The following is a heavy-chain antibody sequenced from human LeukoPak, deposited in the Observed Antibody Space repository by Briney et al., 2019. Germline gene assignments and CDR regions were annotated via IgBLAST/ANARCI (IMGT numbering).Heavy chain of an antibody. CDR2: ISGRADRT. V-gene: IGHV3-23*01. Sequence: PGGSLRLSCAASGFSFGSYAMNWVRQAPGEGLEWVSAISGRADRTYYADSVKGRFTVSRDNSMHTLYLQVDTLRAEDTAMYYCAKGDGSGSFLIDYWGQGTLVTVSS. J-gene: IGHJ4*02. CDR1: GFSFGSYA. D-gene: IGHD3-10*01. CDR3: AKGDGSGSFLIDY.